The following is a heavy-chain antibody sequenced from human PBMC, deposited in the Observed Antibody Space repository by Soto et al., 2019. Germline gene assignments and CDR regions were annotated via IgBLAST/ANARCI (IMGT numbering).Heavy chain of an antibody. CDR1: GGSISSYY. CDR3: ARGSTTVVLDAFDF. D-gene: IGHD4-17*01. CDR2: IYYSGST. Sequence: QVQLQESGPGLVKPSETLSLTCTVSGGSISSYYWSWIRQPPGKGLEWIGDIYYSGSTNYNPPLKSRVTISVDTSKHQFSLKLRSVTAADTAVYYCARGSTTVVLDAFDFWGQGTMVTVSS. V-gene: IGHV4-59*01. J-gene: IGHJ3*01.